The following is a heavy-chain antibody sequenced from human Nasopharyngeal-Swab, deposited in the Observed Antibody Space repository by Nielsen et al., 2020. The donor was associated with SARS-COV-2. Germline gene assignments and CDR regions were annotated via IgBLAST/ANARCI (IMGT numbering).Heavy chain of an antibody. D-gene: IGHD3-16*01. J-gene: IGHJ6*02. V-gene: IGHV3-30*04. CDR2: ISYDGSNK. Sequence: GESLKISCAASGFTFSSYAMHRVRQAPGKGLEWVAVISYDGSNKYYADSVKGRFTISRDNSKNTLYLQMNSLRAEDTAVYYCARARGGGYYYGMDVWGQGTTVTVSS. CDR1: GFTFSSYA. CDR3: ARARGGGYYYGMDV.